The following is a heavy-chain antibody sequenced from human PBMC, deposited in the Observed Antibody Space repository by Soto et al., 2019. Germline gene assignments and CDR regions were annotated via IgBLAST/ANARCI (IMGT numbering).Heavy chain of an antibody. CDR3: AKDLRYSSSSRCSDY. D-gene: IGHD6-6*01. CDR2: ISGSGGST. Sequence: PGGSLRLSCAASGFTFRSYAMSWVRQAPGKGLEWVSSISGSGGSTYYADSVKGRFTISRDNSKNTLFLQMNSLRVEDTAVYYCAKDLRYSSSSRCSDYWGQGSQVTVSS. CDR1: GFTFRSYA. J-gene: IGHJ4*02. V-gene: IGHV3-23*01.